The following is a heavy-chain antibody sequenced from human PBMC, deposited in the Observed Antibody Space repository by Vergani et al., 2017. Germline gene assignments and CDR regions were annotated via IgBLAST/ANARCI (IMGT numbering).Heavy chain of an antibody. D-gene: IGHD3-10*01. J-gene: IGHJ6*02. CDR3: AGHRGSGGFFPSSYFYGMDV. CDR1: DSSIMTNPY. CDR2: IHHSGDT. V-gene: IGHV4-38-2*01. Sequence: QVQLQESGPGLVKPSETLTLTCDVSDSSIMTNPYWGWFRQSPGKGLEWIGCIHHSGDTHYNSSLKSRVSISIVSSSKFSLSLTSVTAADTAICYCAGHRGSGGFFPSSYFYGMDVWGHGTTVTVSS.